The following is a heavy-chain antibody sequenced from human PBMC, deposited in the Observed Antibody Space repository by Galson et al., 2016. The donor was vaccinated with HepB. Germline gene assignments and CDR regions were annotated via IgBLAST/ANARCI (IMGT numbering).Heavy chain of an antibody. V-gene: IGHV3-23*01. J-gene: IGHJ6*02. CDR2: ITGTGGGT. D-gene: IGHD1-7*01. Sequence: LRLSCAASGFSFSIFAMSWVRQAPGKGLEWISGITGTGGGTYYADSVKGRFTISRDTSKNTLFLQLSSLRVEDTAVYYCAKDHTGSTVGWSDGMDVWGQGTRVTVSS. CDR3: AKDHTGSTVGWSDGMDV. CDR1: GFSFSIFA.